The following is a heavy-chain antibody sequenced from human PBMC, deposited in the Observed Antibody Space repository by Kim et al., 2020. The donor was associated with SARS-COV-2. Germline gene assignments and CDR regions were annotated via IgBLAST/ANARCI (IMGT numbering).Heavy chain of an antibody. Sequence: ASVKVSCKASGYTFTSYYMHWVRQAPGQGLEWMGIINPSGGSTSYAQKFQGRVTMTRDTSTSTVYMELSSLRSEDTAVYYCARDMGVLGGGGNSPYFYGMDVWGQGTTVTVSS. CDR3: ARDMGVLGGGGNSPYFYGMDV. V-gene: IGHV1-46*01. CDR1: GYTFTSYY. D-gene: IGHD2-21*02. CDR2: INPSGGST. J-gene: IGHJ6*02.